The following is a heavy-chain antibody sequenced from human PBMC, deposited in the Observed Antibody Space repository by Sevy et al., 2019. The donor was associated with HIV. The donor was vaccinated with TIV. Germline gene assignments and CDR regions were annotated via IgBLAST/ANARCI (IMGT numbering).Heavy chain of an antibody. V-gene: IGHV4-59*01. CDR3: ARGGPNQQQLDYFDS. CDR1: GISISNYY. D-gene: IGHD6-13*01. Sequence: SETLSLTCTVSGISISNYYWTWIRQPPGKGLEWIGYIYYTGSSDSNPSLKSRVTTSVDTCKNQFSLKLSSVTAADTAIYYCARGGPNQQQLDYFDSWGQGILVTASS. CDR2: IYYTGSS. J-gene: IGHJ4*02.